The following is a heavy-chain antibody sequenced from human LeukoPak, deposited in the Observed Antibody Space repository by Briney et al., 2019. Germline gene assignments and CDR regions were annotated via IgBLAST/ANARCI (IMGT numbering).Heavy chain of an antibody. V-gene: IGHV3-30-3*01. CDR1: GITFSSYA. D-gene: IGHD4-23*01. J-gene: IGHJ4*02. CDR3: ARLYGGNGY. CDR2: ISYDGSNK. Sequence: PGRSLRLSCAASGITFSSYAMHWVRQAPGKGLEWVAVISYDGSNKYYADSVKGRFTISRDNSKNTLYLQMNSLRAEDTAVYYCARLYGGNGYWGQGTLVTVSS.